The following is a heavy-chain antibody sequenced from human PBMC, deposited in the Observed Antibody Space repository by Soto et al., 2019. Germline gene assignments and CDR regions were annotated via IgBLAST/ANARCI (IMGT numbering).Heavy chain of an antibody. D-gene: IGHD6-25*01. CDR2: IYPGDSDT. Sequence: GESLEIACKGSGYTFTAYWIGWVRQMPGKGLEWMGIIYPGDSDTRYSPSFQGQVTISADKSISTAYLQWSSLKASDTAMFYCERGGYSGNSKDPFYIWGPGTMVTVSS. J-gene: IGHJ3*02. CDR3: ERGGYSGNSKDPFYI. V-gene: IGHV5-51*01. CDR1: GYTFTAYW.